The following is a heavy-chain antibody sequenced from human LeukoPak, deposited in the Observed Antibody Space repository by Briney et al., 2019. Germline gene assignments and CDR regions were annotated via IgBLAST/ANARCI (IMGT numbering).Heavy chain of an antibody. V-gene: IGHV4-39*01. J-gene: IGHJ5*02. Sequence: SETLSLTCTVSGGSISSTNHYWGWIRQPPGKGLEWIGSIHYSGSTSYNASLKSRVTISVDTSKTQFSLKLSSVTAADTAVYYCARGSRWFDPWGQGTLVTFSS. CDR2: IHYSGST. CDR3: ARGSRWFDP. CDR1: GGSISSTNHY.